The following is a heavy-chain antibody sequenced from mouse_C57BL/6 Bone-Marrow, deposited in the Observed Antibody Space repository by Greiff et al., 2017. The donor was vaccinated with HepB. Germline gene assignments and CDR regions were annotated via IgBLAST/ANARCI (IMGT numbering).Heavy chain of an antibody. Sequence: EVKVVESGGGLVKPGGSLKLSCAASGFTFSSYAMSWVRQTPEKRLEWVATISAGGSYTYYPDNVKGRFTISRDNAKNNLYLQMSHLKSEDTAMYYCARVVLLSWFAYWGQGTLVTVSA. D-gene: IGHD2-12*01. CDR1: GFTFSSYA. V-gene: IGHV5-4*03. J-gene: IGHJ3*01. CDR2: ISAGGSYT. CDR3: ARVVLLSWFAY.